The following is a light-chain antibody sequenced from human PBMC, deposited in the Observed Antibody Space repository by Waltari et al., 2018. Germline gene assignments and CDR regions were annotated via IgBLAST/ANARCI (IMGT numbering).Light chain of an antibody. V-gene: IGLV2-14*03. J-gene: IGLJ2*01. CDR3: SSYTSSSTPLV. CDR1: SSDVGGYNY. CDR2: DVS. Sequence: QSALTQPASVSGSPGQSITISCTGTSSDVGGYNYVSWFQQHPGKAPKLMIHDVSKRPSGVSTRFSGSKSGNTASLTISGLQAEDEADYYCSSYTSSSTPLVFGGGTKLTVL.